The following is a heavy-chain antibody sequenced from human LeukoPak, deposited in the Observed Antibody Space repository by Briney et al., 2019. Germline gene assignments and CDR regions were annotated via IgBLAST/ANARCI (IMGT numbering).Heavy chain of an antibody. Sequence: GGSLSLSCAASGFTVSSNYMSWVRQAPGKGLEWVSVIYSGGSTYYADSVKGRFTISTDNSKNTLYLQMNSLRAEDTAVYYCAREEKLELRGFDYWGQGTLVTVSS. CDR3: AREEKLELRGFDY. D-gene: IGHD1-26*01. J-gene: IGHJ4*02. CDR2: IYSGGST. CDR1: GFTVSSNY. V-gene: IGHV3-53*01.